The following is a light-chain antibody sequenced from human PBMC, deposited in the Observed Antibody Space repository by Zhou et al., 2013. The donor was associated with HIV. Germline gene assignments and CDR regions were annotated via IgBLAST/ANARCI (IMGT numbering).Light chain of an antibody. CDR3: QQYDNLWT. J-gene: IGKJ1*01. CDR2: AAS. CDR1: QDIGNS. V-gene: IGKV1-33*01. Sequence: DIQMTQSPSSLSASVGDRVTITCRASQDIGNSLQWYQQKPGRAPKLLIYAASTLQSGVPSRFSGSGSGTDFTLTVAGLQAEDFATYFCQQYDNLWTFGPGTRV.